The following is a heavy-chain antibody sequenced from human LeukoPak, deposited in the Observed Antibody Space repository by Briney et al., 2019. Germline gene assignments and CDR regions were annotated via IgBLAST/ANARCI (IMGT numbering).Heavy chain of an antibody. Sequence: PSETLSLTCAVYGGSFSGYYWSWIRQPPGKGLEWIGEINHSGSTYYNPSLKSRVTISVDTPKNQFSLKLRFVTAADTAVYYCARVRCSGGSCPYYYYYYYMDVWGKGTTVTVSS. CDR1: GGSFSGYY. J-gene: IGHJ6*03. CDR2: INHSGST. CDR3: ARVRCSGGSCPYYYYYYYMDV. V-gene: IGHV4-34*01. D-gene: IGHD2-15*01.